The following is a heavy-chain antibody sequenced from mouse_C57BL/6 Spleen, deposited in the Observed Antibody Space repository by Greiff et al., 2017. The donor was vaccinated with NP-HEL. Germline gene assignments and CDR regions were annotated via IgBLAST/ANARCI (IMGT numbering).Heavy chain of an antibody. V-gene: IGHV1-15*01. CDR3: TRGHGSSLREYYAMDY. CDR2: IDPETGGT. Sequence: VQLQQSGAELVRPGASVTLSCKASGYTFTDYEMHWVKQTPVHGLEWIGAIDPETGGTAYNQKFTGKAILTADKSSSTAYMELRSLTSEDSAVYYCTRGHGSSLREYYAMDYWGQGTSVTVSS. D-gene: IGHD1-1*01. CDR1: GYTFTDYE. J-gene: IGHJ4*01.